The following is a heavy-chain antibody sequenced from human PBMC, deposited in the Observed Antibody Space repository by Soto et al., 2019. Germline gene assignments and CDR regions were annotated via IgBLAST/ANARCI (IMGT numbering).Heavy chain of an antibody. CDR3: AKARTPTPGYDSGNDAFDI. CDR2: ISYDGSNK. D-gene: IGHD5-12*01. J-gene: IGHJ3*02. CDR1: GFTFSSYG. Sequence: GGSLRLSCAASGFTFSSYGMHWVRQAPGKGLEWVAVISYDGSNKYYADSVKGRFTISRDNSKNTLYLQMNSLRAEDTAVYYCAKARTPTPGYDSGNDAFDIWGQGTMVTVSS. V-gene: IGHV3-30*18.